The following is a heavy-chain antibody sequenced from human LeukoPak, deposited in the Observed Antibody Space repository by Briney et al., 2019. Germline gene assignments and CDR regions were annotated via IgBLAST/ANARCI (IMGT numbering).Heavy chain of an antibody. CDR1: GFTFSSYS. D-gene: IGHD1-26*01. CDR2: ISSSSSTI. J-gene: IGHJ1*01. Sequence: PGGSLRLSCAASGFTFSSYSMNWVRQAPGKGLEWVSYISSSSSTIYYADSVKGRFTISRDNAKNSLYLQMNSLRAEDTAVYYCARDRDLILFQHWGQGTLVTVSS. V-gene: IGHV3-48*01. CDR3: ARDRDLILFQH.